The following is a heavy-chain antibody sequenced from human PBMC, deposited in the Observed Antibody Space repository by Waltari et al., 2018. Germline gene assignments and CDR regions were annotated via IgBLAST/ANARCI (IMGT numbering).Heavy chain of an antibody. V-gene: IGHV3-23*04. D-gene: IGHD2-15*01. CDR1: GFTFTHYA. CDR2: ISGSGAST. CDR3: SAAGDY. J-gene: IGHJ4*02. Sequence: EVQLVAHGGGLVQPGGSLRISCAASGFTFTHYAMSWVRQVPGKGLEWVSAISGSGASTHVADSVKGRFSSSRDNSKEMIYLQMNSLRVKDTAIYYCSAAGDYWGQGTQVTVSS.